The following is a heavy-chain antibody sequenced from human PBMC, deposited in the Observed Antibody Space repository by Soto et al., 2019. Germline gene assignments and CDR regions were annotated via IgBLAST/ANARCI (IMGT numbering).Heavy chain of an antibody. J-gene: IGHJ6*02. Sequence: GGSLRLCCAASGFTFSSCAMGGVRQAPGKGLEWVSDIIDSGASTYYADSVKGRFTISRDNSKSTLYLQMNSLRAEDTALYYCAKGRSYYYYYGVDVWGQGTTVTVSS. CDR1: GFTFSSCA. CDR2: IIDSGAST. CDR3: AKGRSYYYYYGVDV. V-gene: IGHV3-23*01.